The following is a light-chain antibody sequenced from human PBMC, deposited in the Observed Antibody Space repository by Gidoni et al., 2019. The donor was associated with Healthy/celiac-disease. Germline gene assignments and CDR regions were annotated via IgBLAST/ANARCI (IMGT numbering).Light chain of an antibody. V-gene: IGKV1-5*03. CDR1: QSISSW. Sequence: DIQMTQSPSTLSASVGDRVTITCRACQSISSWLAWYQQKPGKAPKLLIYKASSLESGVPSRFSGSGSGTEFTLTISSLQPDDFATYYCQQYNSYWTFXQXTKVEIK. CDR2: KAS. CDR3: QQYNSYWT. J-gene: IGKJ1*01.